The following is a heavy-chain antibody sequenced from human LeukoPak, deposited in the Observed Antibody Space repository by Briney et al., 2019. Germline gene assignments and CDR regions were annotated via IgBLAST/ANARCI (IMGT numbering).Heavy chain of an antibody. J-gene: IGHJ4*02. CDR2: ISGDGGST. CDR3: AKAVYSSAWSDLDY. CDR1: GFTFDDYA. V-gene: IGHV3-43*02. D-gene: IGHD6-19*01. Sequence: GGSLRLSCAASGFTFDDYAMHWDRQAPGKGLEWVSLISGDGGSTYYADSVKGRFTVSRDTSKTSLYLQTNSLRTEDTAFYYCAKAVYSSAWSDLDYWGQGTLVTVSS.